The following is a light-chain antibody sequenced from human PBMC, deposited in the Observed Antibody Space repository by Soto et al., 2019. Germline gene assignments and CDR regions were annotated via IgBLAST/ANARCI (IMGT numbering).Light chain of an antibody. V-gene: IGKV3-20*01. CDR3: QQYGISPFT. CDR2: GAS. CDR1: QFVSSTY. J-gene: IGKJ4*01. Sequence: EVVLREAPCTLSLSPWARVSLSFRASQFVSSTYLAWYQQRPGQAPRLLIYGASSRATGIPDRFSGGGSETDFTLTISRLESEDSAVYYCQQYGISPFTFGGGTKVDIK.